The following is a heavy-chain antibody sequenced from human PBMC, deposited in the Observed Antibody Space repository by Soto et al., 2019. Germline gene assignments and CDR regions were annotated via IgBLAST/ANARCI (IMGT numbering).Heavy chain of an antibody. CDR2: IIPIFGTA. V-gene: IGHV1-69*12. D-gene: IGHD6-13*01. CDR1: GGTFSSYA. Sequence: QVQLVQSGAEVKKPGSSVKVSCKASGGTFSSYAISWVRQAPGQGLEWMGGIIPIFGTANYAQKFQGRVTITADESTSTAYMELSSLRSEDTAVYYCARDVVSSWHQPKTNWFDPWGQGTLVTVSS. CDR3: ARDVVSSWHQPKTNWFDP. J-gene: IGHJ5*02.